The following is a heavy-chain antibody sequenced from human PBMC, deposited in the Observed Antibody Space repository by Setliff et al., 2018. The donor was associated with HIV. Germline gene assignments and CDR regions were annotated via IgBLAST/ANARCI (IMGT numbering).Heavy chain of an antibody. V-gene: IGHV3-48*03. CDR3: AREGSSGYTGWFDS. CDR2: IDSGSETK. CDR1: GFTFSGSD. Sequence: LKISCDASGFTFSGSDMNWVRLVPGKGLEWVSYIDSGSETKYYAHSVKGRFSISRDNSRNALFLQMNNLGVDDTAVYYCAREGSSGYTGWFDSWGQGTQVTVSS. J-gene: IGHJ5*01. D-gene: IGHD3-22*01.